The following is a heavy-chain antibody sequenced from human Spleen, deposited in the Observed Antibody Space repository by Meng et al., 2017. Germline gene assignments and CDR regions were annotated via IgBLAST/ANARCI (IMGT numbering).Heavy chain of an antibody. Sequence: QVRLVQSGAEVKTPGASVKASCKPSGYNFPDYYIHWVRRAPGQGLEWMGRIDPKTGDTHYALKFQGRVTMTGDTSISTAYMELSGLRSDDTAMYYCARDEDISAAGKLFGDYWGHGTLVTVSS. D-gene: IGHD6-13*01. CDR1: GYNFPDYY. V-gene: IGHV1-2*06. CDR3: ARDEDISAAGKLFGDY. J-gene: IGHJ4*01. CDR2: IDPKTGDT.